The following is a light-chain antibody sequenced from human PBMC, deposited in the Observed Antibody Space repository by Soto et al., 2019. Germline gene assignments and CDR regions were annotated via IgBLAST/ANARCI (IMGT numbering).Light chain of an antibody. CDR2: GAS. CDR1: QSIARF. J-gene: IGKJ2*01. CDR3: QQSHIAPYT. V-gene: IGKV1-39*01. Sequence: DLQMTQSPSSLSAAVGDRVTITCRASQSIARFLNWYQQKPGEVPKLLIFGASYLRSGVPSRFSGSGSVTHVALTITSLQPEDFATYFWQQSHIAPYTFGQGTNL.